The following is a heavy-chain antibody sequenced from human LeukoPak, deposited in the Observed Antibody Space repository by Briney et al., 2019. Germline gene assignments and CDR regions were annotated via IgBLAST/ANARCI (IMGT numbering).Heavy chain of an antibody. CDR3: ARVITMVRGVIKVYYYYYMDV. Sequence: SETLSLTCAVYGGSFSGYYWSWIRQPPGKGLEWIGEINHSGSTNYNPSLKSRVTISVDTSKNQFSLKLSPVTAADTAVYYCARVITMVRGVIKVYYYYYMDVWGKGTTVTVSS. CDR2: INHSGST. CDR1: GGSFSGYY. J-gene: IGHJ6*03. V-gene: IGHV4-34*01. D-gene: IGHD3-10*01.